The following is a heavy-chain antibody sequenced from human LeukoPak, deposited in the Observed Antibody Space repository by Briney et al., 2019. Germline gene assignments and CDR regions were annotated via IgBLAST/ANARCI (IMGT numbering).Heavy chain of an antibody. V-gene: IGHV4-39*01. D-gene: IGHD3-16*02. CDR2: IYYSGST. J-gene: IGHJ3*02. CDR3: ARGGVFGASDAFDI. Sequence: SETLSLTCTVSGGSISSSSYYWGWIRQPPGKGLEWIGSIYYSGSTYYNPSLKSRVTISVDTSKNQFSLKLSSVTAADTAVYYCARGGVFGASDAFDIWGQGTMVTVSS. CDR1: GGSISSSSYY.